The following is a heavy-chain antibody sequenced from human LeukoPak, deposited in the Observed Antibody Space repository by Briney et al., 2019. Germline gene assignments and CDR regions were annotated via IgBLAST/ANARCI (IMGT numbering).Heavy chain of an antibody. V-gene: IGHV1-2*02. CDR1: GYTFAGHY. Sequence: GVSVKVSCKASGYTFAGHYMHWVRQAPGQGLEWMGWINPNSGGTNYAQKFQGRVTMTRDTSISTAYMELSRLRSDDTAVYYCARDLLRWPGDYWGQGTLVTVSS. CDR2: INPNSGGT. D-gene: IGHD4-23*01. CDR3: ARDLLRWPGDY. J-gene: IGHJ4*02.